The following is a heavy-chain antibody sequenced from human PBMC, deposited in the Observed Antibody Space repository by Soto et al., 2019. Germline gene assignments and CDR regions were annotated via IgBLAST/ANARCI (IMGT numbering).Heavy chain of an antibody. J-gene: IGHJ3*01. V-gene: IGHV4-4*02. CDR2: ISHSGTS. D-gene: IGHD1-20*01. CDR1: CGSISSSHW. CDR3: ARVVLSITRGAFDA. Sequence: QVQLQESGPGLVKPSGTLSLTCAVSCGSISSSHWWAWVRESPGKGLEYIGEISHSGTSNSNPFLKSRVTLSVDRSKNHFSLTLTSVTAAATAVYYCARVVLSITRGAFDAWGQGTPVIVSS.